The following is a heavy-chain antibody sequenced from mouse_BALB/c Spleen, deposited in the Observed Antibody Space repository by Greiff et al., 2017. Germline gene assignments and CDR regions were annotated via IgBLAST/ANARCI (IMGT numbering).Heavy chain of an antibody. J-gene: IGHJ3*01. CDR3: ASNYYGSSGFAY. CDR1: GFTFSSFG. Sequence: EVKLMESGGGLVQPGGSRKLSCAASGFTFSSFGMHWVRQAPEKGLEWVAYISSGSSTIYYADTVKGRFTISRDNPKNTLFLQMTSLRSEDTAMYYCASNYYGSSGFAYWGQGTLVTVSA. D-gene: IGHD1-1*01. V-gene: IGHV5-17*02. CDR2: ISSGSSTI.